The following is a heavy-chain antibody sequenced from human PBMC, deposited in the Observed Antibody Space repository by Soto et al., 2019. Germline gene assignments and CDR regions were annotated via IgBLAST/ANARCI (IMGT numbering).Heavy chain of an antibody. D-gene: IGHD3-9*01. J-gene: IGHJ6*02. CDR3: ARLGLYYDILTGFGYGMDV. CDR2: ISAYNGNT. V-gene: IGHV1-18*01. CDR1: GYTLTSYG. Sequence: ASVEVSWKASGYTLTSYGGSWVRQAPGQGLEWMGWISAYNGNTNYAQKLQGRVTMTTDTSTSTAYMELRSLRSDDTAVYYCARLGLYYDILTGFGYGMDVWGQGTTVTVSS.